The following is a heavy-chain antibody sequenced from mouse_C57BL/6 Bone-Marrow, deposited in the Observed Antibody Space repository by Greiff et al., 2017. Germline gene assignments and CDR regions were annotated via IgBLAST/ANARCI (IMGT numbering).Heavy chain of an antibody. D-gene: IGHD2-4*01. CDR1: GFTFTDYY. Sequence: DVMLVESGGGLVQPGGSLSLSCAASGFTFTDYYMSWVRQPPGKALEWLGFIRNKANGYTTEYSASVKGRFTISRDNSQSILYLQMNALRAEDSATYYCARSHYDYDAIDDGGQGTTLTVSS. J-gene: IGHJ2*01. CDR3: ARSHYDYDAIDD. CDR2: IRNKANGYTT. V-gene: IGHV7-3*01.